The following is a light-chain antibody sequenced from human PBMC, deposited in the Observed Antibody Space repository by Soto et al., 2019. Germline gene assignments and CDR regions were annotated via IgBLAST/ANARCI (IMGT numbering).Light chain of an antibody. V-gene: IGLV7-46*01. CDR1: TGAVTTTHF. Sequence: QAVVTQETSLTVSPGGTVTLTCGSSTGAVTTTHFPYWFQQKPGQVLRTLIYDTSGKQSWTPARFSGSLLGGKAALTLSGAQPEDEAEYHCLLSYGDTRVFGGGTKLTVL. J-gene: IGLJ3*02. CDR2: DTS. CDR3: LLSYGDTRV.